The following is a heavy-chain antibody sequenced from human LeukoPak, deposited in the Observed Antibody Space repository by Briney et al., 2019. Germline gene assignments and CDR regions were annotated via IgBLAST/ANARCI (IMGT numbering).Heavy chain of an antibody. CDR1: GFTFSSYS. Sequence: GGSLRLSCAASGFTFSSYSMNWVRQAPGKGLEWVSSISSSSSYIYYADSVKGRFTISRDNAKNSLYLQMSSLRAEDTAVYYCARVDFWSGYPAYYYYYGMDVWGQGTTVTVSS. CDR2: ISSSSSYI. V-gene: IGHV3-21*01. J-gene: IGHJ6*02. D-gene: IGHD3-3*01. CDR3: ARVDFWSGYPAYYYYYGMDV.